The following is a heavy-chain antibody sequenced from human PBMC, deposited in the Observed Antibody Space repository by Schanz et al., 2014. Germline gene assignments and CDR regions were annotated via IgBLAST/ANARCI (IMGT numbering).Heavy chain of an antibody. J-gene: IGHJ4*02. CDR1: GFTVSKNY. CDR3: AKDHAGSDILTALGN. Sequence: EVQLVESGGGLVQPGGSLRLSCAASGFTVSKNYMSWVRQAPGKGLEWVSRMIGSGSSVFYADSVKGRFTISRDNSKNTLYLQMNSLRAEDTAVYYCAKDHAGSDILTALGNWGQGTLVTVSS. CDR2: MIGSGSSV. D-gene: IGHD3-9*01. V-gene: IGHV3-23*04.